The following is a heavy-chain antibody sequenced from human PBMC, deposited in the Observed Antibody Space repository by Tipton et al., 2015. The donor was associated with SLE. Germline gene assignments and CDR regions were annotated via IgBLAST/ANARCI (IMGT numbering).Heavy chain of an antibody. Sequence: TLSLTCTVSGDSFSSSPYYWGWIRQPPGKGLEWIASIHHSGDTYYSPSLESRITISPDTSKNQFSLKLTSVTAADTAVYYCARHGGYTIFGVLVTGYMDVWGKGTTVTVSS. J-gene: IGHJ6*03. CDR1: GDSFSSSPYY. CDR3: ARHGGYTIFGVLVTGYMDV. CDR2: IHHSGDT. D-gene: IGHD3-3*01. V-gene: IGHV4-39*07.